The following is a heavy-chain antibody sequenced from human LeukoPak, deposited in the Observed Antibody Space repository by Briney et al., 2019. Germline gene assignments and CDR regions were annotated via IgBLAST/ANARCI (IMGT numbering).Heavy chain of an antibody. J-gene: IGHJ4*02. V-gene: IGHV1-2*02. Sequence: ASLKVSCKASGYTFTAYYIHWVRQAPGQGLEWLGWLNPVPGGTNFAQRFQGRVTMTRDTSINTAYMELSSLRSDDTAMYYCAREGAPQLSSYFDHWGQGTLVTVSS. CDR3: AREGAPQLSSYFDH. D-gene: IGHD1-1*01. CDR2: LNPVPGGT. CDR1: GYTFTAYY.